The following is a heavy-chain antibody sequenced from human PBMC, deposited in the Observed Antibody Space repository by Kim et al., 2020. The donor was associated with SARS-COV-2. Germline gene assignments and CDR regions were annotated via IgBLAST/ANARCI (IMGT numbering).Heavy chain of an antibody. D-gene: IGHD1-26*01. Sequence: SNPSLMSRVTIAVDTSKNQFSLKLTSVTAEDTAVYYCAAGPATYMRAGAYWGQGTLVTVSS. J-gene: IGHJ4*02. V-gene: IGHV4-59*01. CDR3: AAGPATYMRAGAY.